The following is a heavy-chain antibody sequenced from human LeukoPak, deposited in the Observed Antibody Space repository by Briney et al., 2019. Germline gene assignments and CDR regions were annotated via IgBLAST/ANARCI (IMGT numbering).Heavy chain of an antibody. CDR3: ARDGGCYQPLYWFDP. V-gene: IGHV1-2*02. CDR2: INPNSGGT. CDR1: GYTFTAYY. Sequence: ASVKVSCKASGYTFTAYYMHWVRQAPGQGLEWMGWINPNSGGTDYAQKFQGRVTMTRDTSISTVYMELSRLRSDDTAVYYCARDGGCYQPLYWFDPWGQGNLVTVSS. J-gene: IGHJ5*02. D-gene: IGHD2-2*01.